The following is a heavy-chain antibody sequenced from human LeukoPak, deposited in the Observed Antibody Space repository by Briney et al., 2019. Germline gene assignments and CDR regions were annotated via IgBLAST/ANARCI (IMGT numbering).Heavy chain of an antibody. V-gene: IGHV3-23*01. Sequence: GGSLRLSCAASGFNFANHAMSWVRQTAGKGLEWVSAISGGGDITYYADSVKGRFTISRDNSKDTLFLQMHSLRPGGTAVYYCVREDTPATANYWGQGTLVTTSS. D-gene: IGHD2-21*02. CDR1: GFNFANHA. J-gene: IGHJ4*02. CDR3: VREDTPATANY. CDR2: ISGGGDIT.